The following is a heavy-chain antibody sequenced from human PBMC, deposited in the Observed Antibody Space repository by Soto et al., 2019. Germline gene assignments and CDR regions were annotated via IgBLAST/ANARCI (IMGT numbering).Heavy chain of an antibody. J-gene: IGHJ5*02. Sequence: SESLSLTCAVYGGFLSDSYWTWIRQPPGKGLEWIGGINHVGGRNYNPCLKSRVTMSVETSQNQFSLRLISATAADTAMYFCVRIRYQLPSSVLWLDPWGQGTPVTVS. CDR2: INHVGGR. CDR1: GGFLSDSY. CDR3: VRIRYQLPSSVLWLDP. D-gene: IGHD3-16*01. V-gene: IGHV4-34*01.